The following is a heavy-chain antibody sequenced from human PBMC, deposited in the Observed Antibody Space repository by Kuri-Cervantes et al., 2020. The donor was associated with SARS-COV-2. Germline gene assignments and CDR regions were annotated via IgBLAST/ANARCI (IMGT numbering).Heavy chain of an antibody. CDR3: AKRSGSYFDY. CDR1: GFTFSSYA. D-gene: IGHD1-26*01. Sequence: GESLKISCAASGFTFSSYAMSWVRQAPGKGLEWVSAISGSGVSTYYADSVKGRFTISRDNSKNTLYLQMNSLRAEDTAVYYCAKRSGSYFDYWGQGILVTVSS. V-gene: IGHV3-23*01. CDR2: ISGSGVST. J-gene: IGHJ4*02.